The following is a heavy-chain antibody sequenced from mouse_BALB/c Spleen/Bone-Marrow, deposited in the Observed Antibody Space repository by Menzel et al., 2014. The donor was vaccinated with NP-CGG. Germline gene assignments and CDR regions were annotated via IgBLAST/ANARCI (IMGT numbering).Heavy chain of an antibody. D-gene: IGHD2-2*01. Sequence: EVQGVESGGGLVQPGGSLKLSCATSGFTFSDYYMYWVRQTPEKRLEWVAYISNGGGSTYYPDTVKGRFTISRDNAKNTLYLQMSRLKSDDTAMYYCARQGIYYGYDPFAYWGQGTLVTVS. V-gene: IGHV5-12*02. J-gene: IGHJ3*01. CDR2: ISNGGGST. CDR3: ARQGIYYGYDPFAY. CDR1: GFTFSDYY.